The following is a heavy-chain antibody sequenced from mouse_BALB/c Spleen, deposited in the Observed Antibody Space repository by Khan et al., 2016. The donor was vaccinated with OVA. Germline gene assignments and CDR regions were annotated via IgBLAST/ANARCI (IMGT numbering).Heavy chain of an antibody. CDR2: IWGDGST. V-gene: IGHV2-6-7*01. CDR1: GFSLTGYG. CDR3: ARAYYANYREAMDY. D-gene: IGHD2-10*01. J-gene: IGHJ4*01. Sequence: QVQLKESGPGLVAPSQSLSITCTVSGFSLTGYGVNWVRQPPGKGLEWLGMIWGDGSTDYKSALKSRLSISKDNSKRQVLLKMNSLQTDDTARYYCARAYYANYREAMDYWGQGTSVTVSS.